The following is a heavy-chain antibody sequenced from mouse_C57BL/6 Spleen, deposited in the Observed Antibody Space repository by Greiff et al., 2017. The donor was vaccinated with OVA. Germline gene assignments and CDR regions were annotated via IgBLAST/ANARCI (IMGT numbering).Heavy chain of an antibody. J-gene: IGHJ2*01. CDR3: ARHPGSRRGYYFDD. CDR2: INPNNGGT. CDR1: GYTFTDYY. D-gene: IGHD1-1*01. V-gene: IGHV1-26*01. Sequence: EVQLQQSGPELVKPGASVKISCKASGYTFTDYYMNWVKQSHGKSLEWIGDINPNNGGTSYNQKFKGKATLTVDKSSSTAYMELRSLTSEDSAVYYCARHPGSRRGYYFDDWGQGTTLTVSS.